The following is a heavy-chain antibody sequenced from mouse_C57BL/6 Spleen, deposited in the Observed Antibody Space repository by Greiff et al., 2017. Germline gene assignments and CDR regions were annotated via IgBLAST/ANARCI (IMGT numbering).Heavy chain of an antibody. Sequence: EVQLQQSGAELVKPGASVKISCKASGYTFTDYYMNWVKQSHGKSLEWIGDINPNNGGTSYNQKFKGKATLTADKSSSTAYMELRSLTSEDSAVYCCARPGSSGYYAMDYWGQGTSVTVSS. V-gene: IGHV1-26*01. J-gene: IGHJ4*01. CDR2: INPNNGGT. CDR1: GYTFTDYY. CDR3: ARPGSSGYYAMDY. D-gene: IGHD3-2*02.